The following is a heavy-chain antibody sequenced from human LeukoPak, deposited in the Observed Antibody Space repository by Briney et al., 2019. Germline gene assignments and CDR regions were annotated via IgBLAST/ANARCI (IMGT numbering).Heavy chain of an antibody. V-gene: IGHV3-30*03. J-gene: IGHJ4*02. CDR2: ISYDGSNK. CDR1: GFTFSSYG. D-gene: IGHD4-23*01. CDR3: ARISYGGQFDY. Sequence: GGSLRLSCAASGFTFSSYGMHWVRQAPGKGLEWVAVISYDGSNKYYADSVKGRFTISRDNSKNTLYLQMNSLKAEDTAVYYCARISYGGQFDYWGQGTLVTVSS.